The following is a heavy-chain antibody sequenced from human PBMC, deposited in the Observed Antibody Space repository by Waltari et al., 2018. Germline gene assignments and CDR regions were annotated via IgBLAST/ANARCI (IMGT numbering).Heavy chain of an antibody. CDR1: GFPFSAYW. CDR3: ARDTWEQFDY. V-gene: IGHV3-7*03. CDR2: IKQDGSEN. J-gene: IGHJ4*02. Sequence: EVQLVESGGGLVQPGGSLRLSCAASGFPFSAYWVGGVRQAPGKGRGGVANIKQDGSENYYADSVKGRLTISRDNAKNSLYLHMNSLRAEDTALYYCARDTWEQFDYWGQGTLVTVSS. D-gene: IGHD1-26*01.